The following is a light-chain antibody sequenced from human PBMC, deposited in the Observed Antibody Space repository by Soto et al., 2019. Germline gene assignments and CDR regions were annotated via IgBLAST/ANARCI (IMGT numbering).Light chain of an antibody. CDR1: QSIRTD. CDR3: QQYNNWPPWT. Sequence: DIVMTQSPATLSVSPGERATLSCRASQSIRTDLAWYQQKSGQGPRLLIYDASTRATGIPARFSGSGSGTDFTLTISSLQSEDFAVYYCQQYNNWPPWTFGQGTKVEIK. CDR2: DAS. V-gene: IGKV3D-15*01. J-gene: IGKJ1*01.